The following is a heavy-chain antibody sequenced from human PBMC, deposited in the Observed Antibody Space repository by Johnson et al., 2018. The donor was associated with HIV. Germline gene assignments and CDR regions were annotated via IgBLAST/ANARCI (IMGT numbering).Heavy chain of an antibody. J-gene: IGHJ3*02. CDR1: GFTFNNAW. D-gene: IGHD7-27*01. V-gene: IGHV3-11*04. CDR2: ISGSGGTL. Sequence: QEKLVESGGGLVQPGGSLRLSCAASGFTFNNAWMGWVRQAPGKGLEWVSAISGSGGTLFHADSVKGRFTISRDNAKNSLYLQMNSLRAEDTAVYYCAKSTRGNWGSCFDIWGQGTMVTVSS. CDR3: AKSTRGNWGSCFDI.